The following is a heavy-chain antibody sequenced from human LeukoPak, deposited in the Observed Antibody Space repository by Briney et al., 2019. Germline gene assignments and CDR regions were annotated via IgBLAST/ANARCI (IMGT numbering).Heavy chain of an antibody. Sequence: GGPLRLSCAASGFTFSTYGMHWVRQAPGKGLEWVAVISNDGSNKLYTDSVKGRFTISRDNSKNTLYLQMNSLRAEDTAVYYCARSDVDMAAWGQGTLVTVSS. V-gene: IGHV3-30*03. D-gene: IGHD5-12*01. CDR2: ISNDGSNK. J-gene: IGHJ5*02. CDR1: GFTFSTYG. CDR3: ARSDVDMAA.